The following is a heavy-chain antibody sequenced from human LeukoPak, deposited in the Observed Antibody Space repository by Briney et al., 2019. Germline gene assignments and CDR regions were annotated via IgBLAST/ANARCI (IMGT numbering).Heavy chain of an antibody. D-gene: IGHD2-15*01. Sequence: SETLSLTCIVSGGSVSSGSYYWSWIRQPPGKGLEWIGYIYNSVRTNYNPSLKSRVTISVDTSKNQLSLKLSSVTAADTAVYFCARGRGGGGSSNNWFDPWGQGTLVTVSS. CDR1: GGSVSSGSYY. CDR2: IYNSVRT. J-gene: IGHJ5*02. CDR3: ARGRGGGGSSNNWFDP. V-gene: IGHV4-61*01.